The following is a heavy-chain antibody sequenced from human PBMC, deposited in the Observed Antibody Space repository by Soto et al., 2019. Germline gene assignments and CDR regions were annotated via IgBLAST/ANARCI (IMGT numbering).Heavy chain of an antibody. CDR3: ARGGGYSSSWYRPGLAY. CDR1: GGTFSSYA. CDR2: IIPIFGTA. D-gene: IGHD6-13*01. V-gene: IGHV1-69*12. Sequence: QVQLVQSGAEVKKPGSSVKVSCKASGGTFSSYAISWVRQAPGQGLEWMGGIIPIFGTANYAQKFQGRVTIPEDESPSRAYREVSSLRSEDTAVYYCARGGGYSSSWYRPGLAYWGQGTLVTVSS. J-gene: IGHJ4*02.